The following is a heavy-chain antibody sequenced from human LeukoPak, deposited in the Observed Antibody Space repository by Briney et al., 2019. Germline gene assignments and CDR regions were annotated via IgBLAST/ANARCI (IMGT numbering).Heavy chain of an antibody. D-gene: IGHD6-13*01. CDR3: ARGAAAGDY. Sequence: SETLSLTCAVYGGSFSGYYWSWIRQPPGKGLEWIGEINHSGSTNYNPSLKSRVTISVDTSKNQFSLKLSSVTAADTAVYYCARGAAAGDYWGQGTLVTVSS. CDR1: GGSFSGYY. CDR2: INHSGST. J-gene: IGHJ4*02. V-gene: IGHV4-34*01.